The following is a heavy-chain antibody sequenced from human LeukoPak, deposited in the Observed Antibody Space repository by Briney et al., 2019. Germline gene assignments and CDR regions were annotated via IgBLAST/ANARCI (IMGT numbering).Heavy chain of an antibody. CDR1: GYTFSNHG. CDR3: ARCFARDSSGYYLDI. D-gene: IGHD3-22*01. V-gene: IGHV1-18*01. J-gene: IGHJ3*02. Sequence: ASVKVSCKASGYTFSNHGISWVRQAPGQGLECMGWISAYNGNTNYAQRLQGRVTMTTDTSTRTAYMELRSLRSDDTAVYYCARCFARDSSGYYLDIWGQGTMVTVSS. CDR2: ISAYNGNT.